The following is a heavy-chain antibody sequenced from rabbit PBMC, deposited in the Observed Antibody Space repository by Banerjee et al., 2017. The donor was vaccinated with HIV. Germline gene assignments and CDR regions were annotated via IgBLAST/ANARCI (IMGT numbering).Heavy chain of an antibody. CDR3: ARYYSYGYANL. V-gene: IGHV1S45*01. Sequence: LEESGGDLVKPEGSLTLTCTASGFSFSSNYWVCWVRQAPGKGLEWIGCIYTGSGSTDYASWAKGRFTISKTSSTTVTLQMTSLTAADTATYFCARYYSYGYANLWGQGTLVTVS. D-gene: IGHD6-1*01. CDR2: IYTGSGST. J-gene: IGHJ4*01. CDR1: GFSFSSNYW.